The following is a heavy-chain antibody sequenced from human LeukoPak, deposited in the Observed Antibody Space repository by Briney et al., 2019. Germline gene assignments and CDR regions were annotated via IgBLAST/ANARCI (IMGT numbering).Heavy chain of an antibody. J-gene: IGHJ4*02. D-gene: IGHD6-13*01. Sequence: SVKVSCEASGGTFSSYAISWVRQAPGQGLEWMGGIIPIFGTANYAQKFQGRVTITTDESTSTAYMELSSLRSEDTAVYYCARSSAADDLRLDYWGQGTLVTVSS. CDR1: GGTFSSYA. CDR2: IIPIFGTA. CDR3: ARSSAADDLRLDY. V-gene: IGHV1-69*05.